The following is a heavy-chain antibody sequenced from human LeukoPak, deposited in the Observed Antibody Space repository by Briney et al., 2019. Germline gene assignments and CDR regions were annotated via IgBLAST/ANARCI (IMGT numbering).Heavy chain of an antibody. CDR3: ARPGRGYCSGGSCYPTPFDY. CDR1: GYSFTSYW. D-gene: IGHD2-15*01. Sequence: GESLKISCKGSGYSFTSYWIGWVRPMPGKGLEWMGIIYPGDSDTRYSPSFQGQVTISADKSISTAYLQWSSLKASDTAMYYCARPGRGYCSGGSCYPTPFDYWGQGTLVTVSS. V-gene: IGHV5-51*01. CDR2: IYPGDSDT. J-gene: IGHJ4*02.